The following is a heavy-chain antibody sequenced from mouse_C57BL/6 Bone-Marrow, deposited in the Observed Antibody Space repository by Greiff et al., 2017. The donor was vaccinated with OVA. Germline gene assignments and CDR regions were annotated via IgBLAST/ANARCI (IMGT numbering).Heavy chain of an antibody. J-gene: IGHJ1*03. V-gene: IGHV1-81*01. CDR3: ARHGSSYFNWYFDV. CDR2: IYPRSGNT. CDR1: GYTFTSYG. Sequence: QVQLQQSGAELARPGASVKLSCKASGYTFTSYGISWVKQRTGQGLEWIGEIYPRSGNTYYNEKFKGKATLTADKSSSTAYMELRSLTSEDSAVYFGARHGSSYFNWYFDVWGTGTTVTVSS. D-gene: IGHD1-1*01.